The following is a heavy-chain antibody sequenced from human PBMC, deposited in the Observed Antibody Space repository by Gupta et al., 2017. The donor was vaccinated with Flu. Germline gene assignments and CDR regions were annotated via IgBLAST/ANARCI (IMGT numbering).Heavy chain of an antibody. V-gene: IGHV4-59*08. CDR1: GGSLSNYH. D-gene: IGHD5-12*01. J-gene: IGHJ4*02. Sequence: QVQLQESGPGLVKPSVALFLTCTVSGGSLSNYHWSWIRQPPGKGLEWIAYFQYTGSTTYSPSLESRVTIAVDASENQFSLKLTSVTAADTAVYYCARSESGNDSGDDWGQGALVTVSS. CDR2: FQYTGST. CDR3: ARSESGNDSGDD.